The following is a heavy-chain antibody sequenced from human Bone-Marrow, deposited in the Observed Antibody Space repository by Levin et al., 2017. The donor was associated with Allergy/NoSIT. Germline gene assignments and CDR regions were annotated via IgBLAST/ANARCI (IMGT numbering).Heavy chain of an antibody. CDR1: GGTFTDYY. CDR3: ARGSRIEVAGTATMDV. CDR2: INPKSGAT. V-gene: IGHV1-2*02. D-gene: IGHD6-19*01. J-gene: IGHJ6*02. Sequence: GASVKVSCKASGGTFTDYYVHWVRQAPGQGLEWMTWINPKSGATHSAQNFQGRVTMSRDTSISIAYMEVSSLTSDDTAVYYCARGSRIEVAGTATMDVWGQGTTVTVSS.